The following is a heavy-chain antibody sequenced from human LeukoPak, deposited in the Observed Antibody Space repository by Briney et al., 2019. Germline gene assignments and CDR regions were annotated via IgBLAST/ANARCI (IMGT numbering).Heavy chain of an antibody. Sequence: GGSLRLSCAASGFTFSSYWMHWVRQAPGKGLVWVSRINSDGSTTNYADSVKGRFTISRDNTKNSLYLQMNSLRAEDTALYYCARDPYSGNCGAFDSWGQGTLVTVSS. CDR1: GFTFSSYW. D-gene: IGHD1-26*01. J-gene: IGHJ4*02. V-gene: IGHV3-74*01. CDR3: ARDPYSGNCGAFDS. CDR2: INSDGSTT.